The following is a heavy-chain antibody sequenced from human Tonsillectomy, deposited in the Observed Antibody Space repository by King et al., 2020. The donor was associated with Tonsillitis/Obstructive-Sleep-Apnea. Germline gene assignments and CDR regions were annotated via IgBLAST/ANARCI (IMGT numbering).Heavy chain of an antibody. CDR3: ATLIDSSGYYYADY. CDR1: GYTLTELS. Sequence: QLVQSGAEVKKPGASVKVSCKVSGYTLTELSMHWVRQAPGKGLEWRGGFDPEDGETIYAQKFQGRVTMTEDTSTATAYMELSSLRSEDTAVYYCATLIDSSGYYYADYWGQGTLVTVSS. V-gene: IGHV1-24*01. J-gene: IGHJ4*02. D-gene: IGHD3-22*01. CDR2: FDPEDGET.